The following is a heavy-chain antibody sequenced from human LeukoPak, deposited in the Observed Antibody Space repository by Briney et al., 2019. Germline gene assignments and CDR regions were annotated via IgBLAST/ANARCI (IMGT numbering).Heavy chain of an antibody. D-gene: IGHD3-9*01. V-gene: IGHV4-31*03. Sequence: SETLSLTCSVSGVSITGRGYWGWIRQHPGKGLEWIGYIDYSGKTYYKPSLQSRVIISADTSQNQFTLKVSSVTAADTAVYYCATGYGSGWFDAWGQGAVVTVSS. J-gene: IGHJ5*02. CDR2: IDYSGKT. CDR1: GVSITGRGY. CDR3: ATGYGSGWFDA.